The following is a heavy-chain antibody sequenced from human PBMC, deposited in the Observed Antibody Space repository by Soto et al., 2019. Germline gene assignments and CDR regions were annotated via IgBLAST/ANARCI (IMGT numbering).Heavy chain of an antibody. J-gene: IGHJ2*01. CDR1: GGSISSYY. CDR3: ASLTGREDYDFWSGYDGCFDL. V-gene: IGHV4-59*01. Sequence: SETLSLTCTVSGGSISSYYWSWIRQPPGKGLEWIGYIYYSGSTNYNPSLKSRVTISVDTSKNQFSLKLSSVTAADTAVYYCASLTGREDYDFWSGYDGCFDLWGRGTLVTASS. CDR2: IYYSGST. D-gene: IGHD3-3*01.